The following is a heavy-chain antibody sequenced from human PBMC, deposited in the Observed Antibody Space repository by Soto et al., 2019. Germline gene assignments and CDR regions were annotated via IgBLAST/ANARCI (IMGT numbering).Heavy chain of an antibody. Sequence: EVQLVESGGDLVQPGGSLRLSCAASGFTFTSHWMHWVRQAPGKGLVWVSRIKSDGSGTIYADSVKGRFTISRDNAKNTLYLQMNSLRADDTAVYFCAGEWTRTGWPFESWGQGTLVTVSS. D-gene: IGHD2-15*01. CDR1: GFTFTSHW. J-gene: IGHJ4*02. V-gene: IGHV3-74*01. CDR3: AGEWTRTGWPFES. CDR2: IKSDGSGT.